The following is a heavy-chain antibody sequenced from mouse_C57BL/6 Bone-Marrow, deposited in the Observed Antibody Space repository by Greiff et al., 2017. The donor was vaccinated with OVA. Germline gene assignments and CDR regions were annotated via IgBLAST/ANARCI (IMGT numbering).Heavy chain of an antibody. V-gene: IGHV1-72*01. CDR2: IDPNSGGT. D-gene: IGHD2-4*01. CDR3: ARDGGLRTAFFDY. CDR1: GYTFTSYW. Sequence: QVQLKQSGAELVRPGTSVKVSCKASGYTFTSYWMHWVKQRPGRGLEWIGRIDPNSGGTKYNEKFKSKATLTVDKPSSTAYMQLSSLTSEDSAVYYCARDGGLRTAFFDYWGQGTTLTVSS. J-gene: IGHJ2*01.